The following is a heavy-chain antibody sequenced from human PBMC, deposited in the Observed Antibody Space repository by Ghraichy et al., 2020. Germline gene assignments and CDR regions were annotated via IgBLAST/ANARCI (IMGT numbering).Heavy chain of an antibody. CDR1: GFTFDDYA. D-gene: IGHD5-24*01. CDR2: ITWNSGSI. CDR3: SKHTHAGYNFLFDY. Sequence: GGSLRLSCAASGFTFDDYAMHWVRQAPGKGLEWVSGITWNSGSIGYADSVKGRFTISRDNAKNSLHLQMNSLRAEDTAFYYCSKHTHAGYNFLFDYWGQGTLVTVSS. J-gene: IGHJ4*02. V-gene: IGHV3-9*01.